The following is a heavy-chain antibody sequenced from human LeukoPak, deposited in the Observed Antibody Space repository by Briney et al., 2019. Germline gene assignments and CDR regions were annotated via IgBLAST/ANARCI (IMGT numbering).Heavy chain of an antibody. Sequence: GGSLRLSCAVSGFTFSGFWMSWSRQAPGKGLEWVASINSDGSEGYYADVVKGRFTISRDNAKNSLYLQINSLRAEDTAVYYCARYLPRGRDGYQKHYFDYWGQGTLVTVSS. CDR3: ARYLPRGRDGYQKHYFDY. V-gene: IGHV3-7*03. J-gene: IGHJ4*02. D-gene: IGHD5-24*01. CDR2: INSDGSEG. CDR1: GFTFSGFW.